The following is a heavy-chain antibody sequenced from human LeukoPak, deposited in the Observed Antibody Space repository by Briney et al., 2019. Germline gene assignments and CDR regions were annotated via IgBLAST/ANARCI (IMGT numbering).Heavy chain of an antibody. J-gene: IGHJ4*02. CDR1: GGFVTSGAYY. Sequence: SETLSLTCTVSGGFVTSGAYYWSWIRQHPGKGLEWIGYIYYTGSTYYNPSLKSRVTISVHTSKNQFSLRLRSVTAADTAVYYFATGGYSGFDFNFDYWGQGTLVTVSS. D-gene: IGHD5-12*01. CDR3: ATGGYSGFDFNFDY. V-gene: IGHV4-31*03. CDR2: IYYTGST.